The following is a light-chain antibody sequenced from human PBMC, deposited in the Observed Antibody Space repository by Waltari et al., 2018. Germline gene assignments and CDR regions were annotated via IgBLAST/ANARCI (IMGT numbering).Light chain of an antibody. V-gene: IGLV2-14*01. CDR2: EVS. J-gene: IGLJ1*01. Sequence: QSALTQPASVSGSPGQSITISCTGTSSDVGGYTHVSWYQQHPGKAPKLMIYEVSNRPSGVSNRFSGSKSGNTASLTISGLQAEDEADYYCSSYTSSSTGVFGTGTKVTVL. CDR1: SSDVGGYTH. CDR3: SSYTSSSTGV.